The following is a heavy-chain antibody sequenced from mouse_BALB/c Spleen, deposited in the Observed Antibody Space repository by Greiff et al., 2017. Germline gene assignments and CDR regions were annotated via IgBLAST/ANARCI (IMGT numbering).Heavy chain of an antibody. Sequence: EVKLVESGGDLVKPGGSLKLSCAASGFTFSSYGMSWVRQTPDKRLEWVATISSGGSYTYYPDSVKGRFTISRDNAKNTLYLQMSSLRSEDTALYYCARHGFGTWFAYWGQGTVVTVSA. CDR3: ARHGFGTWFAY. V-gene: IGHV5-6*01. CDR2: ISSGGSYT. CDR1: GFTFSSYG. J-gene: IGHJ3*01.